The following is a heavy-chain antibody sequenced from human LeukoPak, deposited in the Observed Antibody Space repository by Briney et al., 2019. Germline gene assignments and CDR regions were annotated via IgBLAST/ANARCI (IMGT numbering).Heavy chain of an antibody. J-gene: IGHJ4*02. CDR2: ISSSSSYT. Sequence: GGSLRLSCAASGFTFSDYYMSWIRQAPGKGLEWVSYISSSSSYTNYADSVKGRFTISRDNAKKSLYLQMNSLRVEDTAVYYCARASTYYYDSGVYYYLPLDYWGQGALVTVSS. CDR1: GFTFSDYY. D-gene: IGHD3-22*01. V-gene: IGHV3-11*06. CDR3: ARASTYYYDSGVYYYLPLDY.